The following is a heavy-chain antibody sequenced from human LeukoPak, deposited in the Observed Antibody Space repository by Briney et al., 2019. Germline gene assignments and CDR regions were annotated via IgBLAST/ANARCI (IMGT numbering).Heavy chain of an antibody. V-gene: IGHV3-23*01. CDR3: AKDRRYSSSWPLNWFDP. D-gene: IGHD6-13*01. Sequence: GSLRLSCAASGFTFSSYAMSWVCQARWKGLALVSAFSGSGGSTYYADSVKGRFTISRDNSKNTLYLQMNSLRAEDTAVYYCAKDRRYSSSWPLNWFDPWGQGTLVTVSS. J-gene: IGHJ5*02. CDR2: FSGSGGST. CDR1: GFTFSSYA.